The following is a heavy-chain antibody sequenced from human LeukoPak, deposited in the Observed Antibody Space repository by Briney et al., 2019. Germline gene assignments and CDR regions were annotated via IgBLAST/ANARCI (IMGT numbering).Heavy chain of an antibody. CDR1: GYTFTGYY. CDR2: INPKSGGT. D-gene: IGHD4/OR15-4a*01. CDR3: VPSANYYYFDY. V-gene: IGHV1-2*02. Sequence: ASVKVSCKAPGYTFTGYYMHWARQAPGLGFEWMGWINPKSGGTSYPQKFQGRLTMTRDTSISTAYMELSRQRSDDTAVYYCVPSANYYYFDYWGQGTLVTVSS. J-gene: IGHJ4*02.